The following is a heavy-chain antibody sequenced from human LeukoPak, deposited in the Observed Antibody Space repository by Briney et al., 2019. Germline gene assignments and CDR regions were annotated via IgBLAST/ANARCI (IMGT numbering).Heavy chain of an antibody. CDR1: GGSISSSSYY. CDR3: ARHAGGDIVAPYGFYFDY. V-gene: IGHV4-39*01. Sequence: SETLSLTCTVSGGSISSSSYYWGWIRQPPGKGLEWIGSIYYSGSTYYNPSLKSRVTISVDTSKNQFSLKLSSVTAADTAVYYCARHAGGDIVAPYGFYFDYWGQGTLVTVSS. J-gene: IGHJ4*02. D-gene: IGHD5-12*01. CDR2: IYYSGST.